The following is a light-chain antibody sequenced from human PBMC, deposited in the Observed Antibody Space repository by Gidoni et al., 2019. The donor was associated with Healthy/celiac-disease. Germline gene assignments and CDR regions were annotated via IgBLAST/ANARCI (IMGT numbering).Light chain of an antibody. Sequence: DIQTTQSPSSLSASVGDRVTITCQASQDISNYLNWYQQKPGKAPKLLIYDASNLETGGPSRFSGSGSGTDFTFTISSLQPEDIATYYCQQYDNLPLTFGAXTKVEIK. CDR2: DAS. CDR3: QQYDNLPLT. V-gene: IGKV1-33*01. CDR1: QDISNY. J-gene: IGKJ4*01.